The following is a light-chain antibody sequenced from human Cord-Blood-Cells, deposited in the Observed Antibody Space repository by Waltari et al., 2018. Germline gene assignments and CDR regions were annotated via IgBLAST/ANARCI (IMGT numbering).Light chain of an antibody. CDR3: QSADSSGTWV. V-gene: IGLV3-25*03. CDR2: KDS. CDR1: ALPTQY. Sequence: SYELTQPPSVSVSPGQTARITCSGDALPTQYAYWYQQKPGPAPELVIYKDSERPSGIPERFSGSSSGTTVTLTISGVQAEDEADYYCQSADSSGTWVFGGGTKLTVL. J-gene: IGLJ3*02.